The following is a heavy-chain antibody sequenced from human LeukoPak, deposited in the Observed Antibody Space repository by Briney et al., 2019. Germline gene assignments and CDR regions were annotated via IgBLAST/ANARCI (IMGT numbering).Heavy chain of an antibody. CDR3: ARDSSEAANRGAFDI. CDR2: INPNSGGT. CDR1: GYTFTGYY. D-gene: IGHD6-19*01. V-gene: IGHV1-2*02. J-gene: IGHJ3*02. Sequence: ASVTVSCKASGYTFTGYYMHWVRQAPGQGLEWMGWINPNSGGTNYAQKFQGRVTMTRDTSISTAYMELSRLRSDDTAVYYRARDSSEAANRGAFDIWGQGTMVTVSS.